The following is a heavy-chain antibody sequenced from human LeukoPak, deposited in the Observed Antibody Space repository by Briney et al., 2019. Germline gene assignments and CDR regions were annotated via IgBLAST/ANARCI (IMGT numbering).Heavy chain of an antibody. V-gene: IGHV3-30*18. CDR1: GFTFSSYG. CDR2: TSYDGSNK. Sequence: GGSLRLSCAASGFTFSSYGMHWVRQAPGKGLEWVAVTSYDGSNKYYADSVKGRFTISRDNSKNTLYLQMNSLRAEDTAVYYCAKGRGVPYEVVTAILDPWGQGTLVTVSS. D-gene: IGHD2-21*02. J-gene: IGHJ5*02. CDR3: AKGRGVPYEVVTAILDP.